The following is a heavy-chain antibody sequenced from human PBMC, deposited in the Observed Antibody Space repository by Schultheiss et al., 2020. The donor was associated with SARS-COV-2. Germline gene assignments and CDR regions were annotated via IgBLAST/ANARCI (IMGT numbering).Heavy chain of an antibody. J-gene: IGHJ3*02. D-gene: IGHD6-19*01. CDR3: ARHPRLWLDDAFDI. CDR1: GYSISSGYY. V-gene: IGHV4-38-2*02. Sequence: SETLSLTCTVSGYSISSGYYWGWIRQPPGKGLEWIGSIYYSGNTYYNPSLKSRVTISVDTSKNQFSLKLNSVTAADTAEYYCARHPRLWLDDAFDIWGQGTMVTVSS. CDR2: IYYSGNT.